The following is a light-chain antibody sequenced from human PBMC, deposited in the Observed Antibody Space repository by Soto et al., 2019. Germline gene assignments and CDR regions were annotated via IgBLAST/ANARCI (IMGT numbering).Light chain of an antibody. V-gene: IGKV3-20*01. Sequence: EIVLTQSPGPMSLSPGERATLSCRTSQSVSNNYLAWYQQKPGQAPRLLIYGASSRATGIPDRFSGSGSGTDFTLTISRLEPEDFAVYYCQQYGRGFGQGTKVDIK. J-gene: IGKJ1*01. CDR1: QSVSNNY. CDR3: QQYGRG. CDR2: GAS.